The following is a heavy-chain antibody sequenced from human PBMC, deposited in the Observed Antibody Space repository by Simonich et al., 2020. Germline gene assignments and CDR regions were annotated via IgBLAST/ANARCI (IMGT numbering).Heavy chain of an antibody. J-gene: IGHJ6*02. D-gene: IGHD6-6*01. CDR3: ARDFRLQLVEIGTYYYYGMDV. V-gene: IGHV3-48*03. CDR1: GFTFSSYE. CDR2: ISSCGSTI. Sequence: EVQLVESGGGLVQPGGSLRLSCAASGFTFSSYEMNWVRRAPGKGLEWVSYISSCGSTIYYADSVKGRFTISRDNAKNSLYLQMNSLRAEDTAVYYCARDFRLQLVEIGTYYYYGMDVWGQGTTVTVSS.